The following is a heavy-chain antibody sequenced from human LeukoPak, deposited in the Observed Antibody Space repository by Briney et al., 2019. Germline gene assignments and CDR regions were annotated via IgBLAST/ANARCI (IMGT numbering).Heavy chain of an antibody. J-gene: IGHJ6*03. Sequence: GSSVKVSCKASGYTFTSYGISWVRQAPGQGPEWMGWISAYNGNTNYAQKLQGRVTMTTDTSTGTAYMELRSLRSDDTAVYYCARQSGQLWFGEDHYYYSYMDVWGKGTTVTISS. CDR2: ISAYNGNT. V-gene: IGHV1-18*01. D-gene: IGHD3-10*01. CDR1: GYTFTSYG. CDR3: ARQSGQLWFGEDHYYYSYMDV.